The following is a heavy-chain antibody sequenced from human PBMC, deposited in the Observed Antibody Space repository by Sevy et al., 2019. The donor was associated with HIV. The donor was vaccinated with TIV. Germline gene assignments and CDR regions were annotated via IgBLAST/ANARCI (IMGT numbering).Heavy chain of an antibody. CDR1: GFPFSTFA. CDR3: GSWGKAHLDS. J-gene: IGHJ4*02. V-gene: IGHV3-23*01. D-gene: IGHD3-16*01. CDR2: IGRGPENI. Sequence: GGSLRLSCTAFGFPFSTFAINWVRQAPGKGLEWVSTIGRGPENIHYADSVKGRFTISRDNSRNTVYLQLNNLRAEDTAMYYCGSWGKAHLDSWGQGTPVTVSS.